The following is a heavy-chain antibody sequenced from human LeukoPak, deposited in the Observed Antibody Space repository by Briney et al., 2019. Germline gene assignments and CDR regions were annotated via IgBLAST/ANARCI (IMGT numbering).Heavy chain of an antibody. CDR1: GFTFSSYA. J-gene: IGHJ4*02. Sequence: GGSLRLSCAASGFTFSSYAMSWVRQAPGKGLDWVSAISGSGGSTYYADSVKGRFTISRDNSKNTLYLQMTSLRAEDTAVYYCTIPGGYDSSGHKDDWRQVTLVTVSS. D-gene: IGHD3-22*01. V-gene: IGHV3-23*01. CDR3: TIPGGYDSSGHKDD. CDR2: ISGSGGST.